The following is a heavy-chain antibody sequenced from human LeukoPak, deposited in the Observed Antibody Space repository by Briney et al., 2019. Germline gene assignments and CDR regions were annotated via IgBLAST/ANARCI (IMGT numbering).Heavy chain of an antibody. Sequence: GGSLRLSCAASGFTFSSYSMNWVRQAPGKGLEWVSYISSSSSYIYYADSVKGRFTISRDNAKNSLFLQMNSLRAEDTALYYCVRDRKYRIVGTTQHYFDFWGQGTLVSVSS. J-gene: IGHJ4*02. V-gene: IGHV3-21*01. CDR1: GFTFSSYS. CDR3: VRDRKYRIVGTTQHYFDF. D-gene: IGHD1-26*01. CDR2: ISSSSSYI.